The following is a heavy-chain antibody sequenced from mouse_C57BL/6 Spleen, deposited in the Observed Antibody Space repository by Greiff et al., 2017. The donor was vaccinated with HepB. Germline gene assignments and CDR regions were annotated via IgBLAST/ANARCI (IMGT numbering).Heavy chain of an antibody. V-gene: IGHV1-55*01. CDR3: ARYYGNFAWLAY. CDR1: GYTFTSYW. CDR2: IYPGSGST. J-gene: IGHJ3*01. Sequence: VQLQQPGAELVKPGASVKMSCKASGYTFTSYWITWVKQRPGQGLEWIGDIYPGSGSTNYNEKFKSKATLTVDTSSSTAYMQLSSLTSEDSAVYYCARYYGNFAWLAYWGQGTLVTVSA. D-gene: IGHD2-1*01.